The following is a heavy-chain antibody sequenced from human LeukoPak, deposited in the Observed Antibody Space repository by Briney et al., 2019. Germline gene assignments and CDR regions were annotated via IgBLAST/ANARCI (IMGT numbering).Heavy chain of an antibody. D-gene: IGHD3-3*01. J-gene: IGHJ4*02. CDR3: ARLEAY. Sequence: SETLSLTCTVSGVSISSYYWSWIRQPPGKGLEWIGYIYYSGSTNYNPSLKSRVTISVDTSKNQFSLKLSSVTAADTAVYYCARLEAYWGQGTLVTVSS. V-gene: IGHV4-59*08. CDR2: IYYSGST. CDR1: GVSISSYY.